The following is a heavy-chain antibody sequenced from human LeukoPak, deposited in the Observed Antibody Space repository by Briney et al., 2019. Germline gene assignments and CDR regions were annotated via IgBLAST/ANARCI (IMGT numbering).Heavy chain of an antibody. D-gene: IGHD2-2*01. Sequence: ASVKVSCKASGYTFTGYYMHWVRQATGQGLEWMGWINPNSGGTNYAQKFQGRVTMTRDTSISTAYMELSRLRSDDTAVYYCARVRQYQRSWFDPWGQGTLVTVSS. CDR2: INPNSGGT. J-gene: IGHJ5*02. V-gene: IGHV1-2*02. CDR1: GYTFTGYY. CDR3: ARVRQYQRSWFDP.